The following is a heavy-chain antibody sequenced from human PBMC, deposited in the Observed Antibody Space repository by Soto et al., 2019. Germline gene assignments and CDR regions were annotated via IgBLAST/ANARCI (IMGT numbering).Heavy chain of an antibody. CDR1: GLIFTRYS. CDR2: ISSTTNYI. Sequence: GGTLRLSCAASGLIFTRYSMNWVRQAPGKGLEWVSSISSTTNYIYYGDSVKGRFTISRDNSKNTLDLQMNNLRVEETAKYYCVKDWDGADCSGGSCLGYWGQGTLVTFSS. V-gene: IGHV3-21*04. CDR3: VKDWDGADCSGGSCLGY. D-gene: IGHD2-15*01. J-gene: IGHJ4*02.